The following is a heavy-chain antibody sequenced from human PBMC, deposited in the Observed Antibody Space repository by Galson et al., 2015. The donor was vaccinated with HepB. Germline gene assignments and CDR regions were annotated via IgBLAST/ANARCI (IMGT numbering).Heavy chain of an antibody. D-gene: IGHD6-13*01. V-gene: IGHV1-46*01. J-gene: IGHJ6*02. Sequence: SVKVSCKASGYTFTSYYMHWVRQAPGQGLEWMGIINPSGGSTSYAQKFQGRVTMTRDTSTSTVYMELSSLRAEDTAVYYCAREIIHYSSSWYFPLYYYYGMDVWGQGTTVTVSS. CDR1: GYTFTSYY. CDR3: AREIIHYSSSWYFPLYYYYGMDV. CDR2: INPSGGST.